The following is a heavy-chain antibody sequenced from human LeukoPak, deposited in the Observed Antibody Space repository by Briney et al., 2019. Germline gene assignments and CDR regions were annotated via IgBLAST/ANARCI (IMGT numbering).Heavy chain of an antibody. Sequence: ASVKVSCKASGYTFTSYDINWVRQATGQGLEWMGWMNPNSGNTGYAQKFQGRVTMTMNTSISTAYMELSSLSSEDTAVYYCARGSKAAVTIYCYYYMDDWGKGTTVTVSS. CDR3: ARGSKAAVTIYCYYYMDD. V-gene: IGHV1-8*01. J-gene: IGHJ6*03. D-gene: IGHD4-17*01. CDR2: MNPNSGNT. CDR1: GYTFTSYD.